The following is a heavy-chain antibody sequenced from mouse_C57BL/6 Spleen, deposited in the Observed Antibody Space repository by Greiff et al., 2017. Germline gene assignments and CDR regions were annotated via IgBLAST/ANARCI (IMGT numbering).Heavy chain of an antibody. CDR2: IDPSDSYT. CDR3: ARPSWLLRKEGYARDY. D-gene: IGHD2-3*01. V-gene: IGHV1-59*01. CDR1: GYTFTSYW. J-gene: IGHJ4*01. Sequence: QVQLQQPGAELVRPGTSVKLSCKASGYTFTSYWMHWVKQRPGQGLEWIGVIDPSDSYTNYNQKFKGKATLTVDTSSSTAYMQLSSLTSEDSAVYYCARPSWLLRKEGYARDYWGQGTSVTVSS.